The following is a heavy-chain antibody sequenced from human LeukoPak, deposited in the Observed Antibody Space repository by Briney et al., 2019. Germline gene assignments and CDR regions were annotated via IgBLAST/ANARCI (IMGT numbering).Heavy chain of an antibody. CDR1: GFTFTTYG. CDR3: ARDLSPVVRASPMGY. CDR2: ITYDGYYK. V-gene: IGHV3-30*03. D-gene: IGHD3-10*01. J-gene: IGHJ4*02. Sequence: GWSLRLSCAASGFTFTTYGMHWVRQSPGEGLEWVALITYDGYYKYYSDSVKGRFTISSDTSKNTLYLQMNSLGAEDTAVYYCARDLSPVVRASPMGYWGQGTLVTVSS.